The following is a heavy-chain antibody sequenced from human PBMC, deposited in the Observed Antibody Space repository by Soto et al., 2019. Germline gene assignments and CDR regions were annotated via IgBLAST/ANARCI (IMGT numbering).Heavy chain of an antibody. V-gene: IGHV1-8*01. Sequence: QVPLVQSGAEVKKPGASVKVSCKASGYTFTSYDINWVRQATGQGLEWMGWMNPNSGNTGYAQKFQGRATMTRNTSISTPYMELSSLISEDTAVYYCARVRERRKPHGYNWNYALAYWGQGTLVTVSS. CDR3: ARVRERRKPHGYNWNYALAY. CDR2: MNPNSGNT. CDR1: GYTFTSYD. D-gene: IGHD1-7*01. J-gene: IGHJ4*02.